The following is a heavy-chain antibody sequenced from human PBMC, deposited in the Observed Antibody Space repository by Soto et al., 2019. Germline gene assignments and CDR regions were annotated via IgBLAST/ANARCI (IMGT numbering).Heavy chain of an antibody. D-gene: IGHD3-22*01. CDR1: GDSITRSNFY. CDR3: ARHKTTMLTVVSAFDP. V-gene: IGHV4-39*02. CDR2: IFYSGST. J-gene: IGHJ5*02. Sequence: SETLSLTCTVSGDSITRSNFYWGWIRQPPGKGLEWLGSIFYSGSTFYNPALKSRVTFSVDTSKNHFSPKLSSVTAADTAVYYCARHKTTMLTVVSAFDPWGQGTRVTVSS.